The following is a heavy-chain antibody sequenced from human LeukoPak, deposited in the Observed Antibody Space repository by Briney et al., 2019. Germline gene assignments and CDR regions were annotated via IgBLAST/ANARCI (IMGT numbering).Heavy chain of an antibody. CDR2: IYTSGST. J-gene: IGHJ6*03. CDR3: ARIAVAGYNYYYYMDV. CDR1: GGSIRSGSYY. Sequence: SQTLSLTCTVSGGSIRSGSYYWSWIRQPAGKGLEWIGRIYTSGSTNYNPSLKSRVTMSVDTSKNQFSLKLSSVTAADTAVYYCARIAVAGYNYYYYMDVWGKGTTVTVSS. D-gene: IGHD6-19*01. V-gene: IGHV4-61*02.